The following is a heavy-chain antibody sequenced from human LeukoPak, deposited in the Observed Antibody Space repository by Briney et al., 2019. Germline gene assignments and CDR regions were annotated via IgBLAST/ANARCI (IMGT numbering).Heavy chain of an antibody. D-gene: IGHD6-13*01. CDR3: ASSIAAAGGGYYYYGMDV. CDR2: ISYDGSNK. V-gene: IGHV3-30*04. CDR1: GFTFSSYA. J-gene: IGHJ6*02. Sequence: GRSLRLSCAASGFTFSSYAMHWVRQASGKGLEWVAVISYDGSNKYYADSVKGRFTISRDNSKNTLYLQMNSLRAEDTAVYYCASSIAAAGGGYYYYGMDVWGQGTTVTVSS.